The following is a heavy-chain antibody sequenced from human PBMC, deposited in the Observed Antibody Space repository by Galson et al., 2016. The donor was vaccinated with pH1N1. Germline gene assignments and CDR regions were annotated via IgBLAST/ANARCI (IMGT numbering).Heavy chain of an antibody. D-gene: IGHD3-16*01. J-gene: IGHJ3*02. CDR1: GYIFTNYY. CDR3: ILMSRGNALNM. CDR2: INPNSGGT. Sequence: SVKVSCKASGYIFTNYYIHWVRQAPGQGLEWMGWINPNSGGTKFPQKFQGRVTMTRDTSITTAYMDRSSLGSDDTAVYYCILMSRGNALNMWGQGTMVTVSS. V-gene: IGHV1-2*02.